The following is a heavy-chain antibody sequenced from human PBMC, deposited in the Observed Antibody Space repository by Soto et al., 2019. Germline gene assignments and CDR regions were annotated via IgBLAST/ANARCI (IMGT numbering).Heavy chain of an antibody. CDR3: ATDGDYDYIWGGYRT. V-gene: IGHV1-24*01. J-gene: IGHJ5*02. CDR2: FDPEDGET. CDR1: GYTLTDLS. D-gene: IGHD3-16*02. Sequence: ASVKVSCKVSGYTLTDLSMHWVRQAPGKGLEWMGGFDPEDGETIYAQKFQGRVTMTEDTSTDTAYMELSSLRSEDTAVYYCATDGDYDYIWGGYRTWGQGTLVTVSS.